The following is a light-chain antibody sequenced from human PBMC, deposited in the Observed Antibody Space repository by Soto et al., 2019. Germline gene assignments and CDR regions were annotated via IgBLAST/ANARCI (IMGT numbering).Light chain of an antibody. V-gene: IGKV1-33*01. CDR1: QAISNY. Sequence: DIQMIQSPSSLSASVGDRVTITCQASQAISNYLNWYQQKPGKAPKLLIYDASNLERGVPSRFSGRGSGTDFPFTISSLQPEDFATYYCQQYDHLPRTFGRGTKVEIK. J-gene: IGKJ1*01. CDR2: DAS. CDR3: QQYDHLPRT.